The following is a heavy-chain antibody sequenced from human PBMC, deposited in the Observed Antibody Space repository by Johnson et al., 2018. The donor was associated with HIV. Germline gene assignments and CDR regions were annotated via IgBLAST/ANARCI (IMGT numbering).Heavy chain of an antibody. V-gene: IGHV3-30-3*01. Sequence: VQLVESGGGVVQPGRSLRLSCAASGFTFSSYAMHWVRQAPGKGLAWVAVISYDGSNQYYADSVKGRFTISRDNSKNTLYLQMNSLRAEDTAGYYCARDWNNWNYGVPDAFDIWGQGTMVTVSS. CDR1: GFTFSSYA. CDR2: ISYDGSNQ. CDR3: ARDWNNWNYGVPDAFDI. D-gene: IGHD1-7*01. J-gene: IGHJ3*02.